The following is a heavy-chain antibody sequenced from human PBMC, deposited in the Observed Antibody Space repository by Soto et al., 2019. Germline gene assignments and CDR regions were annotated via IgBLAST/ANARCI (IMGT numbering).Heavy chain of an antibody. CDR2: IYYSGST. D-gene: IGHD3-3*01. CDR1: GGSISSSSYY. V-gene: IGHV4-39*01. CDR3: ARHRSDFWSGYNLSWFDP. Sequence: SETLSLTCTVSGGSISSSSYYWGWIRQPPGKGLEWIGSIYYSGSTYYNPSLKSRVTTSVDTSKNQFSLKLSSVTAADTAVYYCARHRSDFWSGYNLSWFDPWGQGTLVTVSS. J-gene: IGHJ5*02.